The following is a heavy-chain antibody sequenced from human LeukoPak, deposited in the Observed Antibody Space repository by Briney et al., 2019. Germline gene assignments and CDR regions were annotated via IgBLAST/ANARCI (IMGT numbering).Heavy chain of an antibody. Sequence: GGSLRRSCAASGFTFSSYGMHWVRQAPGKGLEWVAVISYDGSNKYYADSVKGRFTISRDNSKNTLYLQMNSLRAEDTAVYYCATLVWIDYWGQGTLVTVSS. CDR2: ISYDGSNK. J-gene: IGHJ4*02. D-gene: IGHD2-2*03. CDR3: ATLVWIDY. V-gene: IGHV3-30*03. CDR1: GFTFSSYG.